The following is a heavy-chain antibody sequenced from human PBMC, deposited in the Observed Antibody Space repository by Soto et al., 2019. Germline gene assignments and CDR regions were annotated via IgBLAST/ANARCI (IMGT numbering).Heavy chain of an antibody. Sequence: EVQLVESGGGLVQPGGSLRLSCAASGFTFSSHWMHWLRQLPGKGLVWVARIKNDGSSTRYADSVKGRFTISRDNARDTLYLQMNSLIAEDTAVYYCARDRADMVTNYPPMFDYWGQGTLVTVSS. D-gene: IGHD5-18*01. CDR1: GFTFSSHW. V-gene: IGHV3-74*01. J-gene: IGHJ4*02. CDR3: ARDRADMVTNYPPMFDY. CDR2: IKNDGSST.